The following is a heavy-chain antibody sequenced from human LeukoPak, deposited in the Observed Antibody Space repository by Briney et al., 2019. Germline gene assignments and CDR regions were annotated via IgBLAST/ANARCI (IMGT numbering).Heavy chain of an antibody. Sequence: GRSLRLSCAASGFTFSSYAMHWVRQAPGKGLEWVAVISYDGSNKYYAGSVKGRFTISRDNSKNTLYLQMNSLRAEDTAVYYCARVQYSSGWYFDYWGQGTLVTVSS. CDR3: ARVQYSSGWYFDY. V-gene: IGHV3-30*04. D-gene: IGHD6-19*01. J-gene: IGHJ4*02. CDR2: ISYDGSNK. CDR1: GFTFSSYA.